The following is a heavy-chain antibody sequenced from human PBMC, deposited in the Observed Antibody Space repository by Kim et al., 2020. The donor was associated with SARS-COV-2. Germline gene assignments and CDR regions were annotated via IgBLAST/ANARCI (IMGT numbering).Heavy chain of an antibody. CDR2: GNT. V-gene: IGHV1-8*01. Sequence: GNTSYAQKFQGRVTMTRNTSISTAYMELSSLRSEDTAVYYCAREPDWFDPWGQGTLVTVSS. CDR3: AREPDWFDP. J-gene: IGHJ5*02.